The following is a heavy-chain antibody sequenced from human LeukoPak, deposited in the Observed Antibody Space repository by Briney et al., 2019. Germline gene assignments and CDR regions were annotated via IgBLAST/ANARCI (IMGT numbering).Heavy chain of an antibody. Sequence: GGSLRLTCAASGFTFSSYSMNWVRQAPGKGLEWVSYISSSSSTIYYADSAKGRFTISRDNAKNSLYLQMNSLRAEDTAVYYCARDLPDLYSSGWTSFDYWGQGTLVTVSS. CDR1: GFTFSSYS. V-gene: IGHV3-48*01. CDR2: ISSSSSTI. CDR3: ARDLPDLYSSGWTSFDY. D-gene: IGHD6-19*01. J-gene: IGHJ4*02.